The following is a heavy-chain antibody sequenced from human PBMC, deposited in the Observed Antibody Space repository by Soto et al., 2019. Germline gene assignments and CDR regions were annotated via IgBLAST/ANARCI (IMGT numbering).Heavy chain of an antibody. J-gene: IGHJ6*02. CDR1: GGSVSSGSYY. CDR3: ASIYDFWSGHPSAYGMDV. V-gene: IGHV4-61*01. Sequence: PSETLSLTCTVSGGSVSSGSYYWSWIRQPPGKGLEWIGYIYYSGSTNYNTSLKSRVTISVDTSKNQFSLKLSSVTAADTALYYCASIYDFWSGHPSAYGMDVWGQGTTVTVSS. D-gene: IGHD3-3*01. CDR2: IYYSGST.